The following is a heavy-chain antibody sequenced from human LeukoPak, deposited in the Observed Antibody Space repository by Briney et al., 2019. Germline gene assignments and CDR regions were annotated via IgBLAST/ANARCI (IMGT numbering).Heavy chain of an antibody. J-gene: IGHJ6*03. V-gene: IGHV4-34*01. CDR1: GGSFSGYY. D-gene: IGHD1-1*01. CDR3: ATRGKRALRPYYMDV. CDR2: INHSGSI. Sequence: SETLSLTCAVYGGSFSGYYWSWIRQPPGKGLEWIGEINHSGSINYNPSLKSRVTISVDTSKNQFSLKLSSVTAADTAVYYCATRGKRALRPYYMDVWGKGTTVTVSS.